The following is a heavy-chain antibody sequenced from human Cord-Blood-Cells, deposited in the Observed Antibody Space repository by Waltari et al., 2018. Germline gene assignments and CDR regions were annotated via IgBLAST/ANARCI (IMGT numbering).Heavy chain of an antibody. V-gene: IGHV4-34*01. CDR1: GGSFSGYY. J-gene: IGHJ4*02. CDR2: INHSGRT. CDR3: ARGLERIPDY. Sequence: QVQLQQWGAGLLKPSETLSLTCAVYGGSFSGYYWSWIRQPPGKGLEWIGEINHSGRTNYNPSLKSRVTISVDTSKNQFSLKLSSVTAADTAVYYCARGLERIPDYWGQGTLVTVSS.